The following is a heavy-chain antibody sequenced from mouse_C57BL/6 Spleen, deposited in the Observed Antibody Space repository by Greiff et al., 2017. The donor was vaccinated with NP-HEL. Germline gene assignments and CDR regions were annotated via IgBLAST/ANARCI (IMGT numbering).Heavy chain of an antibody. CDR3: ARHETGKAPWFAY. J-gene: IGHJ3*01. CDR2: ISGGGGNT. D-gene: IGHD4-1*01. V-gene: IGHV5-9*01. Sequence: EVKLEESGGGLVKPGGSLKLSCAASGFTFSSYTMSWVRQTPEKRLEWVATISGGGGNTYYPDSVKGRFTISRDNAKNTLYLQMSSLRSEDTALYYCARHETGKAPWFAYWGQGTLVTVSA. CDR1: GFTFSSYT.